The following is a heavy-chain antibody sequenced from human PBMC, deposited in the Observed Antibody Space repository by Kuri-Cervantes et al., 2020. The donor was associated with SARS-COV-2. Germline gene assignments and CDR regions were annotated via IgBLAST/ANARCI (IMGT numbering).Heavy chain of an antibody. V-gene: IGHV4-59*11. CDR3: ARVDGDYVDY. CDR2: IYYSGST. D-gene: IGHD4-17*01. J-gene: IGHJ4*02. CDR1: GGSISSHY. Sequence: GSLRLSCTVSGGSISSHYWSWIRQPPGKGLEWIGYIYYSGSTNYNPSLKSRVTISVDTSKNQFSLKLSSVTAADTAVYYCARVDGDYVDYWDQGTLVTVSS.